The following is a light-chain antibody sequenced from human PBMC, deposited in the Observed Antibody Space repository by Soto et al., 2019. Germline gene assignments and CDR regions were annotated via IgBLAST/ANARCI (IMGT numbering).Light chain of an antibody. CDR3: QQYGSSGT. V-gene: IGKV3-20*01. J-gene: IGKJ1*01. Sequence: LKQSPGTLSLYTGERATLSCRASQSVSNNYLAWYKQKPGQAPWLLIYGASNRATGIPDRFSGSGSGTDFTLTISRLEPEDFAVYYCQQYGSSGTFGQGTKVDIK. CDR2: GAS. CDR1: QSVSNNY.